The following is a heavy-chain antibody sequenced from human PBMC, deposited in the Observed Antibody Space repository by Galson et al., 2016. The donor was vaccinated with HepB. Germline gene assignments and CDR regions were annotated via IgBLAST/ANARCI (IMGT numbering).Heavy chain of an antibody. CDR3: AAAPVYFDF. Sequence: SETLSLTCSVSGTSINNNRYYWAWARQRPGKGLEWLANIFYRGPTYYSPSLRGRATISLDTSRSEISLRLTPVTAADTAVYYCAAAPVYFDFWGRGILVTVSS. CDR2: IFYRGPT. CDR1: GTSINNNRYY. V-gene: IGHV4-39*01. D-gene: IGHD2-15*01. J-gene: IGHJ4*02.